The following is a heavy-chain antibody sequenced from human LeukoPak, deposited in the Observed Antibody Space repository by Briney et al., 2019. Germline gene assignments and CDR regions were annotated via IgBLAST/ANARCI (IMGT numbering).Heavy chain of an antibody. J-gene: IGHJ6*03. CDR3: ARDPYSGSYSDYYYYYMDV. CDR1: GFAFSNYG. D-gene: IGHD1-26*01. CDR2: ITGSGVTT. Sequence: GGTLRLSCAASGFAFSNYGINWVRQAPGKGLEWVSGITGSGVTTYYADSVKGRFTISRDNAKNSLYLQLNSLRAEDTAVYYCARDPYSGSYSDYYYYYMDVWGKGTTVTISS. V-gene: IGHV3-21*01.